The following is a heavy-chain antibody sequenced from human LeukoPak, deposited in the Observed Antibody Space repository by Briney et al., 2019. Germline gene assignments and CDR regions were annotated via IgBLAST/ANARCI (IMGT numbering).Heavy chain of an antibody. D-gene: IGHD2-15*01. Sequence: GGSLRPSCAASGFTFNNYAMHWVRQAPGKGLEWVGFISNDGNTKYFADSGKGRFTMSRDNSKNTLYLQMSSLGVADTAVYYCARDVHYTASKPGWPFDIWGQGTVVSVSS. CDR1: GFTFNNYA. CDR3: ARDVHYTASKPGWPFDI. CDR2: ISNDGNTK. V-gene: IGHV3-30*15. J-gene: IGHJ3*02.